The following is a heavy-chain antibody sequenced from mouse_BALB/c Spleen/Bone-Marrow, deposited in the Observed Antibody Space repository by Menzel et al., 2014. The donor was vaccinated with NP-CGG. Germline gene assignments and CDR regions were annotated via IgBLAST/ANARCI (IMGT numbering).Heavy chain of an antibody. CDR2: INPSSGYT. CDR1: GYTFTYYT. J-gene: IGHJ4*01. V-gene: IGHV1-4*01. CDR3: ARGGNYPYSVMDS. Sequence: QVQLQQSGAGLARPGASVKMSCKASGYTFTYYTMHWVKQRPGQGLEWIGYINPSSGYTNYNQKFKDKATLTADKSSSTAYMQLSSLTSDDSTVYYCARGGNYPYSVMDSWGQGISVTVSS. D-gene: IGHD2-1*01.